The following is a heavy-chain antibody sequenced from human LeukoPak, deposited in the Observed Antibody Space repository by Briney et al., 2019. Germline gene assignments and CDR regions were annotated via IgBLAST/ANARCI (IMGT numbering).Heavy chain of an antibody. D-gene: IGHD6-6*01. CDR2: IRYDGSNK. Sequence: GGSLRLSCAASGFTFSSYAMSWVRQAPGKGLEWVAFIRYDGSNKYYADSVKGRFTISRDNSKNTLYLQMNSLRSEDTAVYYCARDLVSNWFDPWGQGTLVTVSS. CDR1: GFTFSSYA. V-gene: IGHV3-30*02. J-gene: IGHJ5*02. CDR3: ARDLVSNWFDP.